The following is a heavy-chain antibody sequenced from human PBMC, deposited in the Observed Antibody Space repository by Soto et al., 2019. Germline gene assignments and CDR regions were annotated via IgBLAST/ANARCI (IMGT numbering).Heavy chain of an antibody. CDR3: ARMLTVTWGLGYYYKDV. V-gene: IGHV1-8*01. J-gene: IGHJ6*03. CDR1: GYTFTSYD. CDR2: MNPNSGNT. Sequence: ASVEVSCKAAGYTFTSYDINWVRQATGQGLEWMGWMNPNSGNTGYAQKFQGRVTMTRNTSISTAYMELSSLRSEDTAVYYCARMLTVTWGLGYYYKDVWGKGTTVTVSS. D-gene: IGHD4-17*01.